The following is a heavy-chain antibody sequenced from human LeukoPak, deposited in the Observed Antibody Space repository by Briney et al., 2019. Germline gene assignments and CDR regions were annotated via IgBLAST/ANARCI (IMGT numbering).Heavy chain of an antibody. CDR3: ASLSGSYINY. D-gene: IGHD1-26*01. V-gene: IGHV4-39*07. J-gene: IGHJ4*02. CDR2: IYYSGST. CDR1: GGSISSSSYY. Sequence: PSETLSLTCTVSGGSISSSSYYWGWIRQPPGKGLEWIGSIYYSGSTYYNPSLKSRVTISVDTSKNQFSLKLSSVTAADTAVYYCASLSGSYINYWGQGTLVTVSS.